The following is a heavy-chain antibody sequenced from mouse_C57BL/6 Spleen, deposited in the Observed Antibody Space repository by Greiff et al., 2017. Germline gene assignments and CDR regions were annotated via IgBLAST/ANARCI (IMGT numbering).Heavy chain of an antibody. J-gene: IGHJ4*01. V-gene: IGHV5-6*01. CDR3: ARRPPYAMDY. Sequence: EVQLVESGGDLVKPGGSLKLSCAASGFTFSSYGMSWVRQTPDKRLEWVATISSGGSYTYYPDSVKGRFTISRDNAKNTLYLQMSSLKSEDTAMYYCARRPPYAMDYWGQGTSVTVSS. CDR2: ISSGGSYT. CDR1: GFTFSSYG.